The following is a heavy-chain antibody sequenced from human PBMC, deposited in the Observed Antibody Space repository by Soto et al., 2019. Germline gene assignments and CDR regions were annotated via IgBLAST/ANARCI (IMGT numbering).Heavy chain of an antibody. Sequence: QVQLVQSGAEVKKPGASVKVSCKASGFIFTNFFMHWVRQAPGQGPEWMGVINPSGTPSSYAQKFQARSTMTMETSTRTVYMELNRLTSEDTALYSCVRDNSAPFPAPPGDEKPDWRGWWSDPWGQGTLVTVSS. D-gene: IGHD2-21*01. V-gene: IGHV1-46*03. CDR3: VRDNSAPFPAPPGDEKPDWRGWWSDP. CDR2: INPSGTPS. CDR1: GFIFTNFF. J-gene: IGHJ5*02.